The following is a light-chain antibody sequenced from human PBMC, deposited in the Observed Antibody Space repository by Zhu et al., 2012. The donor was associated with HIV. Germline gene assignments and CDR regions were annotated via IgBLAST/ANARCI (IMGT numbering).Light chain of an antibody. CDR1: QDISIY. CDR3: TTVQYLTLSP. Sequence: DIQLTHSPSFLSASVGDRVTITCRASQDISIYLAWYQQKPGKAPKLLIYPASALQSGSHQGSAAVDLGQNSLSQSAACSLRYFGTYYCTTVQYLTLSPFGGGTKVE. J-gene: IGKJ4*02. V-gene: IGKV1-9*01. CDR2: PAS.